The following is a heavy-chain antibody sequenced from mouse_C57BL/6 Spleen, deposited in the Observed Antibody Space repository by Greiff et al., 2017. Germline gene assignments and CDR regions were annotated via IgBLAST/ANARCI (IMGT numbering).Heavy chain of an antibody. V-gene: IGHV1-7*01. Sequence: QVQLQQSGAELVKPGASVKLSCKASGYTFTSYWMHWVKQRPGQGLEWIGYINPSSGSTKYNQKFKDKATLTADKSSSTAYMQLSSLTDEDSAVYYCRCEWGSDFDYWGQGTTLTVSS. CDR3: RCEWGSDFDY. D-gene: IGHD1-1*02. J-gene: IGHJ2*01. CDR2: INPSSGST. CDR1: GYTFTSYW.